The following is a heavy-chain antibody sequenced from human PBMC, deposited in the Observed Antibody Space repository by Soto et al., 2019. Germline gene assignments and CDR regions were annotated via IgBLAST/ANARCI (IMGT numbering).Heavy chain of an antibody. CDR2: ISSSSSYT. CDR3: ARVVYYYDSSGYYVDY. V-gene: IGHV3-11*06. CDR1: GFTFSDYY. D-gene: IGHD3-22*01. J-gene: IGHJ4*02. Sequence: PGGSLRLSCAASGFTFSDYYMSWIRQAPGKGLEWVSYISSSSSYTNYADSVKGRFTISRDNAKNSLYLQMNSLRAEDTAVYYCARVVYYYDSSGYYVDYWGQGTLVTVSS.